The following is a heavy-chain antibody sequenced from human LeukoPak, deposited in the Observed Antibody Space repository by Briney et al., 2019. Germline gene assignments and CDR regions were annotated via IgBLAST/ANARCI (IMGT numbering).Heavy chain of an antibody. CDR2: IYHSGST. D-gene: IGHD3-10*01. CDR1: GGSISSSNW. V-gene: IGHV4-4*02. CDR3: ARSPPPGATAYGAVDS. Sequence: PSGALSLTCAVSGGSISSSNWWSWVRQPPGQGLEWIGEIYHSGSTNYNPSLKSRVTISVDKSKNQFSLKLSSVTAADTAVYYCARSPPPGATAYGAVDSWGRGSLVTVSS. J-gene: IGHJ5*01.